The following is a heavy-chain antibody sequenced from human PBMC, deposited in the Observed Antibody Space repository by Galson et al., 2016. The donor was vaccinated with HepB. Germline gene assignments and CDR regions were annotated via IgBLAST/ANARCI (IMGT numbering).Heavy chain of an antibody. CDR2: ILYDGNNK. CDR1: GFTFSDYA. V-gene: IGHV3-30*04. D-gene: IGHD5-24*01. J-gene: IGHJ5*02. CDR3: ARARDSNWLDP. Sequence: SLRLSCAASGFTFSDYAMHWVRQAPGKGLEWVAVILYDGNNKYCADSVKGRFTISRDNSKNTLYLQMNSLRPEDTAVYFCARARDSNWLDPWGQGTLVSVSS.